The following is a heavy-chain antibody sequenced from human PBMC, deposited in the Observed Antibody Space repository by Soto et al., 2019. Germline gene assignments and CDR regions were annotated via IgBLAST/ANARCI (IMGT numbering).Heavy chain of an antibody. J-gene: IGHJ5*02. CDR2: ISGSGGST. CDR1: GFTFSSYA. V-gene: IGHV3-23*01. D-gene: IGHD6-19*01. CDR3: AKGRGKWLVPDPWFGP. Sequence: PGGSLRLSCAASGFTFSSYAMSWVRQAPGKGLEWVSAISGSGGSTYYADSVKGRFTISRDTSKNTLYLQMNSLRAEDTAVYYCAKGRGKWLVPDPWFGPWGQGTLVTVSS.